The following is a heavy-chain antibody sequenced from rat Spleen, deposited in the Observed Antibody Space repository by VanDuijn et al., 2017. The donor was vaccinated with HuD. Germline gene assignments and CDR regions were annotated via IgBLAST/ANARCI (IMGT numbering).Heavy chain of an antibody. CDR2: IWAGGGT. J-gene: IGHJ2*01. D-gene: IGHD1-12*02. V-gene: IGHV2-15*01. Sequence: QVQLKESGPGLVQPSQTLSLTCTVSGFSLTSYHVSWVRQPPGKSLVWMGTIWAGGGTNYNSAVQSRLSISRDTSKSQVFLKMNSLQTEDTAIYFCTRDHSYWGGYYPGGFAYWGQGVMVTVSS. CDR3: TRDHSYWGGYYPGGFAY. CDR1: GFSLTSYH.